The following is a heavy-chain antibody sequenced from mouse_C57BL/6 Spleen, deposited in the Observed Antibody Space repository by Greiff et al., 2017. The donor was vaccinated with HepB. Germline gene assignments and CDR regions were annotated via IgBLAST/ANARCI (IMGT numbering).Heavy chain of an antibody. CDR2: INPGSGGT. Sequence: VQLQQSGAELVRPGTSVKVSCKASGYAFTNYLMEWVKQRPGQGLEWIGVINPGSGGTNYNEKFKGKATLTADKSSSTAYMQLSSLTSEDSAVYCCARAWDYWGQGTTLTVSS. CDR3: ARAWDY. V-gene: IGHV1-54*01. J-gene: IGHJ2*01. CDR1: GYAFTNYL.